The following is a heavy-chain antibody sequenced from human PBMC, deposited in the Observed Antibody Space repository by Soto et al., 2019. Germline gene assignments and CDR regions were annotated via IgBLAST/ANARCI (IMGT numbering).Heavy chain of an antibody. CDR1: GFALSSYS. J-gene: IGHJ6*02. V-gene: IGHV3-48*02. Sequence: EVPLVESGGGLVQRGESLRLSCAASGFALSSYSMNWVRQTPGEGLEWVAYISATGNTKYYADSVKGRFTISRDNAKNSLYLQLNSLRDEDTAVYFCARGFDLQYGLDVWGQGTTVTVSS. CDR2: ISATGNTK. CDR3: ARGFDLQYGLDV. D-gene: IGHD3-10*01.